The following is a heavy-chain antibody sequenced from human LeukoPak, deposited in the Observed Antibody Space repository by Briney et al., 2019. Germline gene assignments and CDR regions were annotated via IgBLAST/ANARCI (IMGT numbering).Heavy chain of an antibody. CDR2: ISGSGGDT. CDR1: GSTSGSYS. D-gene: IGHD1-26*01. CDR3: AKGRALVGGTTRSYDS. V-gene: IGHV3-23*01. J-gene: IGHJ5*02. Sequence: GGSWRLSCAASGSTSGSYSRSWSRQAPGKDLNWAPVISGSGGDTFYADSVKGRFTISRDNSKNTLYLQMNSLRVEDTAVYYCAKGRALVGGTTRSYDSWGQGTLVTVSS.